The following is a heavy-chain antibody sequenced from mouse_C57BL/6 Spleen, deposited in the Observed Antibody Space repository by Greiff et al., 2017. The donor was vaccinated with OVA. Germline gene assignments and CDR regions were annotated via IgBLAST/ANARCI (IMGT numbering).Heavy chain of an antibody. CDR1: GYAFSSSW. CDR3: ARVGGYDYGGFAY. V-gene: IGHV1-82*01. CDR2: IYPGDGDT. Sequence: QVQLKESGPELVKPGASVKISCKASGYAFSSSWMNWVKQRPGKGLEWIGRIYPGDGDTNYNGKFKGKATLTADKSSSTAYMQLSSLTSEDSAVYFCARVGGYDYGGFAYWGQGTLVTVSA. D-gene: IGHD2-4*01. J-gene: IGHJ3*01.